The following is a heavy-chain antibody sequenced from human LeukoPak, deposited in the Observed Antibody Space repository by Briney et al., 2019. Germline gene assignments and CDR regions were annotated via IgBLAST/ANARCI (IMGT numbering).Heavy chain of an antibody. V-gene: IGHV1-2*02. CDR1: GYTFTGYY. J-gene: IGHJ4*02. D-gene: IGHD5-12*01. CDR3: AREPPGTSGCDY. Sequence: ASVKVSCKASGYTFTGYYMHWVRQAPGQGLEWMGWMYANSGDTQSAQKFQGRVTMTRDTSISTAYMELSRLTSDDTAMYYCAREPPGTSGCDYWGRGTLVTVSS. CDR2: MYANSGDT.